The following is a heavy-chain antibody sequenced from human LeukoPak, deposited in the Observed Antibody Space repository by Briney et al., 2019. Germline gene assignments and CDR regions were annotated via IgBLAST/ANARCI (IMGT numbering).Heavy chain of an antibody. CDR3: ARDYSSSSYYYGMDV. V-gene: IGHV3-66*01. Sequence: PGGSLRLSCAASGFTVSSNYISWVRQAPGKGLEWVSVIYSGGSTYYADSVKGRFTISRDNSKNTLYLQMNSLRAEDTAVYYCARDYSSSSYYYGMDVWGQGATVNVS. CDR1: GFTVSSNY. J-gene: IGHJ6*02. CDR2: IYSGGST. D-gene: IGHD6-6*01.